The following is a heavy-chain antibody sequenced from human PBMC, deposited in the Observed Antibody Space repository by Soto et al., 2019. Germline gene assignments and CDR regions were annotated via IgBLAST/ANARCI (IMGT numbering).Heavy chain of an antibody. D-gene: IGHD6-6*01. CDR3: ASTVVKASLAARAGAFDY. Sequence: SETLSLTCTVSGGSISSGGNYWSWIRQHPGKGLEWIGCIDYRGSTYYNPSLKSRVTISVDTSKNQFSLKLSSVTAADTAWYYCASTVVKASLAARAGAFDYWGQGTLVTVSS. J-gene: IGHJ4*02. CDR1: GGSISSGGNY. CDR2: IDYRGST. V-gene: IGHV4-31*03.